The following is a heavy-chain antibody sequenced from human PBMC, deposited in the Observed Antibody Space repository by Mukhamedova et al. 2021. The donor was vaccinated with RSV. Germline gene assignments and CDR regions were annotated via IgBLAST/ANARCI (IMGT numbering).Heavy chain of an antibody. Sequence: SRITINADTSKNQFSLQLHSVTPEDTAVYYCGRERSGIHYFFDYWGQGTLVTVSS. CDR3: GRERSGIHYFFDY. V-gene: IGHV6-1*01. D-gene: IGHD1-26*01. J-gene: IGHJ4*02.